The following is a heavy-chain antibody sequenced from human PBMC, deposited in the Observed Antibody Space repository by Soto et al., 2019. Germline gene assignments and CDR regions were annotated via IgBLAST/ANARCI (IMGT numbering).Heavy chain of an antibody. CDR2: IIPIFGTA. V-gene: IGHV1-69*13. J-gene: IGHJ4*02. Sequence: SVKVSCKASGGTFSSYAISWVRQAPGQGLEWMGGIIPIFGTANYAQKFQGRVTITADESTSTAYMELSSLRSEDTAVYYCAWSSNYYDSSGPPKPPTIYFDYWGQGTLVTVSS. CDR3: AWSSNYYDSSGPPKPPTIYFDY. CDR1: GGTFSSYA. D-gene: IGHD3-22*01.